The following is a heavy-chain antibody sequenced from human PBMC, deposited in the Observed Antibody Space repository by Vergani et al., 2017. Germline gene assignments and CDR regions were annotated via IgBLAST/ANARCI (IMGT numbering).Heavy chain of an antibody. CDR3: ARRHYYYDSSGYYPGWVDY. Sequence: EVQLVQSGAEVKQPGESLKISCKGSGYSFTSYWIGWVRQMPGKGLEWMGIIYPGNSDTRYSPSFQGQVTISADKSISTAYLQWSNRKATGTAMYYCARRHYYYDSSGYYPGWVDYWGQGTLVTVSS. J-gene: IGHJ4*02. D-gene: IGHD3-22*01. CDR1: GYSFTSYW. CDR2: IYPGNSDT. V-gene: IGHV5-51*01.